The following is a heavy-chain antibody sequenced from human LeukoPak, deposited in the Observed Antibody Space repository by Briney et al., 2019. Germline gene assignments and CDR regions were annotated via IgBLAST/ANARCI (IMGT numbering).Heavy chain of an antibody. CDR1: GGSFSGYY. CDR2: INHSGST. CDR3: ARLRLTYYFDY. D-gene: IGHD2-21*01. Sequence: SETLSLTCAVYGGSFSGYYWSWIRQPPGKGLEWIGEINHSGSTNYNPSLKSRVTISVDTSKNQFSLKLSSVTAADTAVYYCARLRLTYYFDYWGQGTLVTVSS. V-gene: IGHV4-34*01. J-gene: IGHJ4*02.